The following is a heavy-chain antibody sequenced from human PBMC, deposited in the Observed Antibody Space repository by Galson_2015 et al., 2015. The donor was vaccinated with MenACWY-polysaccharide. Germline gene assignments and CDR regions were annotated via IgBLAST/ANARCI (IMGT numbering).Heavy chain of an antibody. CDR3: ATQAWGRLDY. J-gene: IGHJ4*02. D-gene: IGHD7-27*01. V-gene: IGHV3-7*03. CDR2: IKGDGSET. CDR1: GLTFSSHW. Sequence: SLRLSCAASGLTFSSHWMSWVRQAPGTGLEWVANIKGDGSETYYVESMKGRFTISRDNAKNSLYLQMNSLRVEDTAVYYCATQAWGRLDYWGQGALVTVSS.